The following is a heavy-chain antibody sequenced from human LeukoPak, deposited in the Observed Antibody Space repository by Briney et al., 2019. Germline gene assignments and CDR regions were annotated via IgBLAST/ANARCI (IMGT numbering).Heavy chain of an antibody. CDR3: AADFRRWGYGDLDY. CDR2: SVVCSGNT. D-gene: IGHD4-17*01. J-gene: IGHJ4*02. V-gene: IGHV1-58*02. Sequence: SVKLSCKASGFTFTIPAMQWVRQARGQRLELIGWSVVCSGNTNYAQKFQERVTITRDMSTSTAYMELSSLRSEDTAVYCCAADFRRWGYGDLDYWGQGPLVSVS. CDR1: GFTFTIPA.